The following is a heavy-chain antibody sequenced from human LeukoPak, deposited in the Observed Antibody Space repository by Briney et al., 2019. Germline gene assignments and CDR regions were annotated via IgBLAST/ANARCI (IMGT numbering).Heavy chain of an antibody. CDR1: GYSFTSYW. CDR3: ARRIAAAGTWFDP. V-gene: IGHV5-51*01. J-gene: IGHJ5*02. D-gene: IGHD6-13*01. Sequence: GESLKISCKGSGYSFTSYWIGWVRQMPGKGLEWMGINYPGDSDTRYSTSFQGQDTISADKSISTAYLQWSSLKASDTAMYYCARRIAAAGTWFDPWGQGTLVTVSS. CDR2: NYPGDSDT.